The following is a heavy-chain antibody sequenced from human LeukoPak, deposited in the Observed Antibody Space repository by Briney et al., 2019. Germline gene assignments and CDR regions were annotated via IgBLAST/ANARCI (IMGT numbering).Heavy chain of an antibody. D-gene: IGHD2-15*01. J-gene: IGHJ6*02. CDR1: GGSISSSSYY. CDR3: ARRVEESAVVVAATYYGMDV. Sequence: SETLSLTCTVSGGSISSSSYYWGWIRQPPGKGLEWIGSIYYSGSTYYNPSLKSRVTISVDTSKNQFSLKLSSVTAADTAVYYCARRVEESAVVVAATYYGMDVWGQGTTVTVSS. V-gene: IGHV4-39*01. CDR2: IYYSGST.